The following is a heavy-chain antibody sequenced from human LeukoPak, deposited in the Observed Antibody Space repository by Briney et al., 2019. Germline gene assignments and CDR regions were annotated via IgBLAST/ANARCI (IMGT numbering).Heavy chain of an antibody. J-gene: IGHJ5*02. CDR2: IYYSGST. D-gene: IGHD1-14*01. CDR1: GGSISSYY. CDR3: ARDLELHRADHWFDP. Sequence: PSETLSLTCTVPGGSISSYYWSWIRQPPGKGLEWSGYIYYSGSTNYNPSLKSRVTISVDTSKNQFSLKLSSVTAADPAVYYCARDLELHRADHWFDPWGQGTLVTVPS. V-gene: IGHV4-59*01.